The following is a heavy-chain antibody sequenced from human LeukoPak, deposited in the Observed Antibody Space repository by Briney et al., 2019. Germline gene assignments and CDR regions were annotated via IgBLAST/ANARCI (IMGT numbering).Heavy chain of an antibody. CDR2: ISYDGSNK. J-gene: IGHJ4*02. V-gene: IGHV3-30*18. Sequence: HPGGSLRLSCAASGFTFSSYGVHWVRQAPGKGLEWVAVISYDGSNKYYADSVKGRFTISRDNSKNTLYLQMNSLRAEDTAVYYCAKDGREYQLLPTFDYWGQGTLVTVSS. CDR3: AKDGREYQLLPTFDY. CDR1: GFTFSSYG. D-gene: IGHD2-2*01.